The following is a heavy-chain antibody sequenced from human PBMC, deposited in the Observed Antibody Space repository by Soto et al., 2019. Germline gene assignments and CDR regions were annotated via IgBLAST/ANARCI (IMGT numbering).Heavy chain of an antibody. Sequence: ASVKVSCKVSGYTLTELSMHWVRQAPGKGLESMGGFDPEDGETIYAQKFQGRVTMTEDTSTDTAYMELSSLRSEDTAVYYCATDKPYDFWSGYYLWGQGTLVTISS. CDR3: ATDKPYDFWSGYYL. V-gene: IGHV1-24*01. CDR2: FDPEDGET. CDR1: GYTLTELS. J-gene: IGHJ4*02. D-gene: IGHD3-3*01.